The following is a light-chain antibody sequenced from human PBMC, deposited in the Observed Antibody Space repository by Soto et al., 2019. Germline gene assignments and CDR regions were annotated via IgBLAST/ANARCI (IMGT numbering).Light chain of an antibody. CDR1: QNVGHW. Sequence: DIQMTQSPSTLSASVGDRVTVTCRASQNVGHWLAWYQQKPGKAPKLLISEASDLETGVPSRFSGSGSGTEFTLTISSLQPDDFATYFCQHYNTYSGPPFGGGTKVDIK. J-gene: IGKJ4*01. V-gene: IGKV1-5*03. CDR3: QHYNTYSGPP. CDR2: EAS.